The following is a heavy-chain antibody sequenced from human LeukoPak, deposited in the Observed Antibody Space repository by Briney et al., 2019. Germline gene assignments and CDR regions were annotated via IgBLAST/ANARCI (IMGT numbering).Heavy chain of an antibody. Sequence: SVKVSCKASGGTFSSYAISWVRQAPGQGLEWMGGIIPIFGTANYAQKFQGRVTITADEPTSTAYMELSSLRSEDTAVYYCARAHTYYYGSGSYEKLYYFDYWGQGTLVTVSS. CDR1: GGTFSSYA. D-gene: IGHD3-10*01. CDR3: ARAHTYYYGSGSYEKLYYFDY. J-gene: IGHJ4*02. V-gene: IGHV1-69*13. CDR2: IIPIFGTA.